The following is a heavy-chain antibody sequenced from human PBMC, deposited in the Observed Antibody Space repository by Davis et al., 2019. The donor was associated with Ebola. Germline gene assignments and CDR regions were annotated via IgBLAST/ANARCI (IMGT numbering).Heavy chain of an antibody. CDR1: GYTFTGYY. Sequence: SVPVSCLASGYTFTGYYMHWVRPAPGQGLEWMGWINPNSGGTNYAQKFQGWVTMTRDTSISTAYMELSRLGSDDTAVYYCARALNLNWFDPWGQGTLVTVSS. V-gene: IGHV1-2*04. J-gene: IGHJ5*02. CDR3: ARALNLNWFDP. CDR2: INPNSGGT. D-gene: IGHD1-14*01.